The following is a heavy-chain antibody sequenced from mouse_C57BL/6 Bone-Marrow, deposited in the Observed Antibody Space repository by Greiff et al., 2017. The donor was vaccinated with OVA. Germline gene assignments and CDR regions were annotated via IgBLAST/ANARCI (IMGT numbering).Heavy chain of an antibody. J-gene: IGHJ2*01. Sequence: EVKLQESGPGLVKPSQSLSLTCSVTGYSITSGYYWNWIRQFPGNKLEWMGYISYDGSNNYNPSLKNRISITRDTSKNQFFLKLNSVTTEDTATYYCAREAYYYGSSYFYYFDYWGQGTTLTVSS. CDR2: ISYDGSN. CDR1: GYSITSGYY. V-gene: IGHV3-6*01. D-gene: IGHD1-1*01. CDR3: AREAYYYGSSYFYYFDY.